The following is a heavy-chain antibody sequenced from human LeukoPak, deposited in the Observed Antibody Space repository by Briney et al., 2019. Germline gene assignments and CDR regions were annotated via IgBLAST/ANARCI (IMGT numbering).Heavy chain of an antibody. CDR1: GFTFDDYA. J-gene: IGHJ6*03. V-gene: IGHV3-9*01. CDR2: ISWNSGSI. Sequence: GRSLRLSCAASGFTFDDYAMHWVRQAPGKGLEWVSGISWNSGSIGYADSVKGRFTISRDNAKNSLYLQMNSPRAEDTALYYCAKDIDSAVPYYMDVWGKGTTVTVSS. CDR3: AKDIDSAVPYYMDV. D-gene: IGHD6-13*01.